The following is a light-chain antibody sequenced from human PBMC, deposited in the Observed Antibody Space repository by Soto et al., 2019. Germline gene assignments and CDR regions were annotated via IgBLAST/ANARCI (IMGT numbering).Light chain of an antibody. V-gene: IGKV3-20*01. Sequence: IELTQSPGTMSLSPGERATITNRASQSVSSTYLAWCQQKPGQAPRLLIYGASTRATGIPDRFSGTGSGTDFTLTISRLEPEDFAVYYCQHFVDSPITFGQGTRLEIK. J-gene: IGKJ5*01. CDR1: QSVSSTY. CDR2: GAS. CDR3: QHFVDSPIT.